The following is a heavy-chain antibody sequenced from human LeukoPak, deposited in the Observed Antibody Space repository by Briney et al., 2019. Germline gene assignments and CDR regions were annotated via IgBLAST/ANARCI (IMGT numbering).Heavy chain of an antibody. CDR1: GFTFSSYA. D-gene: IGHD2-15*01. CDR3: AKDVPDIVEEALFNY. CDR2: ISNSGGAT. V-gene: IGHV3-23*01. J-gene: IGHJ4*02. Sequence: PGGSLRLSYAASGFTFSSYAMSWVRQAPGKGLEWVSTISNSGGATHYADSAKGRFAISRDNSKNTLYLQMSSLRAEDTAIYYCAKDVPDIVEEALFNYWGQGTLVTVSP.